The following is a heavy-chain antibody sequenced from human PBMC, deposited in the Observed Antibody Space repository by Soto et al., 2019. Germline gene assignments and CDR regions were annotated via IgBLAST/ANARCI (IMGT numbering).Heavy chain of an antibody. Sequence: QVQLVQSGAEVKKPGSSVKVSCKASGGTFSSYTISWVRQVPGQGLEWMGKIIPIFGITNYAQKLQGRVTITADTSTSTAYMELSRLRSEDTAVYYCARNRELGIGWFDPWDQGTLVTVSS. CDR1: GGTFSSYT. D-gene: IGHD7-27*01. J-gene: IGHJ5*02. CDR2: IIPIFGIT. V-gene: IGHV1-69*02. CDR3: ARNRELGIGWFDP.